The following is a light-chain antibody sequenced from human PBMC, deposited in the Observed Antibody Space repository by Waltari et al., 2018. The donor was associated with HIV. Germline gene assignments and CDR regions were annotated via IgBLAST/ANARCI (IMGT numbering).Light chain of an antibody. J-gene: IGLJ3*02. CDR1: RSNIGKNA. CDR2: FDA. V-gene: IGLV1-36*01. Sequence: QSALTQPPSVSAAPRQRVTISCSGTRSNIGKNAVNWYRQFPGTTPTLLIYFDALLPSGFPDRFSASKSDTSASRAISGLQSEDEADYYCAAWDDNLNAMLFGGGTRLTVL. CDR3: AAWDDNLNAML.